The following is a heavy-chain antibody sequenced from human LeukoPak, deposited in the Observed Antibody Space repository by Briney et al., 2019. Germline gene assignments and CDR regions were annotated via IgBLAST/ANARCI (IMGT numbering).Heavy chain of an antibody. V-gene: IGHV3-23*01. CDR3: AKEYSSAWYLWDS. D-gene: IGHD6-19*01. CDR1: GFTFSSYA. CDR2: ISGSDGRT. J-gene: IGHJ4*02. Sequence: QPGGSLRLSCAASGFTFSSYAMTWVRQAPGKGLEWVSGISGSDGRTYYADSVKGRFTLPRDNSKNTLYLHMNSLRAEDTAVYYCAKEYSSAWYLWDSWGQGTLVTVSS.